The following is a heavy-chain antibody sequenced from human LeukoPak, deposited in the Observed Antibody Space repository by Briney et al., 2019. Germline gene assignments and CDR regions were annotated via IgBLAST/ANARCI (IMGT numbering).Heavy chain of an antibody. D-gene: IGHD3-10*01. J-gene: IGHJ5*02. CDR3: ARRFYYGSGSYYSLTRNWFDP. CDR1: GYSISSGYY. V-gene: IGHV4-38-2*02. CDR2: IYHSGST. Sequence: SETLSLTCTVSGYSISSGYYWGWIRQPPGKGLEWIGSIYHSGSTYYNPSLKSRVTISVDTSKNQFSLKLSSVTAADTAVYYCARRFYYGSGSYYSLTRNWFDPWGQGTLVTVSS.